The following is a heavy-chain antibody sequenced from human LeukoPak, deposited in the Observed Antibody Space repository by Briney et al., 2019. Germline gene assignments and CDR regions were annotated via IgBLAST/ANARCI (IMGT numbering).Heavy chain of an antibody. Sequence: PGGSLRLSCAASGFTFSDYYMSWLRQAPGKGLEWVSYISSSGSTIYYADSVKGRFTISRDNAKNSVYLQMNSLSAEDTAVYYCARPSNYYGMDVWGQGTTVTVSS. CDR3: ARPSNYYGMDV. V-gene: IGHV3-11*01. CDR1: GFTFSDYY. CDR2: ISSSGSTI. D-gene: IGHD5/OR15-5a*01. J-gene: IGHJ6*02.